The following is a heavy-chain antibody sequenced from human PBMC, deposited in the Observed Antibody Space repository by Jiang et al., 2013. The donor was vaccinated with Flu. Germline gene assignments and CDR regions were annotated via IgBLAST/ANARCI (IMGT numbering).Heavy chain of an antibody. CDR3: ARRQSGNYYEQLFDY. V-gene: IGHV4-30-4*07. CDR2: INNSGTT. D-gene: IGHD3-10*01. J-gene: IGHJ4*02. CDR1: GGSISSSGYS. Sequence: GPGLVKPSQTLSLTCAVSGGSISSSGYSWSWIRQPPGKGLEWIAYINNSGTTYYNPSLKSRVTISVDTSKNQFSLKLSSVTAADTAVYYCARRQSGNYYEQLFDYWGQGTLVTVSS.